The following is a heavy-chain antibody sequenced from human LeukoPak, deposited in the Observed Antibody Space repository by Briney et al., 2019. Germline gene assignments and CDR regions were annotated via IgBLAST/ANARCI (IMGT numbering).Heavy chain of an antibody. CDR3: ARDPAIVVVPAAQGFDP. CDR2: ISSSSSTI. D-gene: IGHD2-2*01. V-gene: IGHV3-48*04. CDR1: GFTFSRYG. Sequence: PGGSLRLSCAASGFTFSRYGMNWVRQAPGKGLEWVSYISSSSSTIYYADSVKGRFTISRDNAKNSLYLQMNSLRAEDTAVYYCARDPAIVVVPAAQGFDPWGQGTLVTVSS. J-gene: IGHJ5*02.